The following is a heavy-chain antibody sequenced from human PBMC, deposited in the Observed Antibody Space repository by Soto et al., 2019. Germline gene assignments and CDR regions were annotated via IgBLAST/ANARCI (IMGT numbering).Heavy chain of an antibody. J-gene: IGHJ6*02. CDR1: GYTFSTYS. CDR2: ISAYNGYT. V-gene: IGHV1-18*01. Sequence: ASVKVSCKASGYTFSTYSVTWVRQAPGQGLEWMGWISAYNGYTNYAPKFQGRLSMTTDTSTNTAYMELRSLRLDDTAVYYCARDRISPGRISYGMDVWGQGTTVTVSS. CDR3: ARDRISPGRISYGMDV. D-gene: IGHD3-3*02.